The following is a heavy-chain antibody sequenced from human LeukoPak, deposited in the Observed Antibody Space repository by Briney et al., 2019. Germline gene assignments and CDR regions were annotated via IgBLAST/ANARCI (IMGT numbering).Heavy chain of an antibody. CDR3: ARKNWEAYDY. CDR2: ISSYNGNT. Sequence: ASVKVSCKASDYTFIADGFSWVRHAPGQGLEWMGWISSYNGNTNYAQKFQGRVTMITDTSTSTAYMELRSLRSDDTAVYYCARKNWEAYDYWGQGTLVTVSS. CDR1: DYTFIADG. V-gene: IGHV1-18*01. J-gene: IGHJ4*02. D-gene: IGHD7-27*01.